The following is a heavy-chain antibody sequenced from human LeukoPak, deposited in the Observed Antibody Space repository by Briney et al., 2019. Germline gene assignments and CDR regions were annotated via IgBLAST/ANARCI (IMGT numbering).Heavy chain of an antibody. CDR3: ARGKGYYDSSGSPFDY. D-gene: IGHD3-22*01. J-gene: IGHJ4*02. Sequence: PGGSLRLSCTASKFTFSNYGMQWVRQAPGKGLEWVAVISYDGSNKYYADSVKGRFTISRDNSKNTLYLQMNSLRAEDTAVYYCARGKGYYDSSGSPFDYWGQGTLVTVSS. CDR2: ISYDGSNK. V-gene: IGHV3-30*03. CDR1: KFTFSNYG.